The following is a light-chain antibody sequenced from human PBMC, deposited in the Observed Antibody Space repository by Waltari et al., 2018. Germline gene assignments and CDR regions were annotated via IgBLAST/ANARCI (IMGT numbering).Light chain of an antibody. CDR3: SSYTSSSTYVV. CDR2: DLS. V-gene: IGLV2-14*01. Sequence: QSALTQPASVSGSPGQSITISCTGTSSDVGGYNYVTCYQQHPGKAPKLMIYDLSKRPSGVSNRFSGSKSGNTASLTISGLQAEDEADYYCSSYTSSSTYVVFGGGTKLTVL. CDR1: SSDVGGYNY. J-gene: IGLJ2*01.